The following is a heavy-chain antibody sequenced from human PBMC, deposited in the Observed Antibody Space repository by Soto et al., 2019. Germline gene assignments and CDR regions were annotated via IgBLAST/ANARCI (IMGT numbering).Heavy chain of an antibody. CDR3: AAGGGWGNCDY. CDR2: ISSSGRTI. D-gene: IGHD6-19*01. Sequence: QAHVVESGGGLVKPGASLRLSCTASGFTFSDCYMSCIRQAPGKGLEWVSYISSSGRTIFYADSVRGRFTISRDNANNSLYLSRNSLRAEDTAVYYCAAGGGWGNCDYWGQGTLVTVSS. J-gene: IGHJ4*02. CDR1: GFTFSDCY. V-gene: IGHV3-11*01.